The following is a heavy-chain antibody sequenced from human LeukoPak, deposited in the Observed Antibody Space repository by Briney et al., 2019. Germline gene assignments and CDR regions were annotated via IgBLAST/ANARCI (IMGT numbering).Heavy chain of an antibody. CDR1: GDSIGSHY. CDR3: ARDYYVSRGEGFDI. Sequence: SETLSLTCTVSGDSIGSHYWSWIRQPPGKGLEWIGYIFYVGSTNYNPSLKSRVTISVDTSKNNFSLKLNSVPAADTPVYYCARDYYVSRGEGFDIWGRGTMVTASS. V-gene: IGHV4-59*11. CDR2: IFYVGST. J-gene: IGHJ3*02. D-gene: IGHD3-10*02.